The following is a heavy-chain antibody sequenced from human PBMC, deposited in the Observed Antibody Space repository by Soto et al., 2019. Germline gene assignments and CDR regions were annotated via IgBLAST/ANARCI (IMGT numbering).Heavy chain of an antibody. CDR3: ASPPATGNSYYYVMDV. V-gene: IGHV1-69*12. J-gene: IGHJ6*02. D-gene: IGHD5-12*01. CDR1: GGTFSSYA. Sequence: QVQLVQSGAEVKKPGSSVKVSCKASGGTFSSYAISWVRQAPGQGLEWMGGIIPIFGTANYAQKFQGRVTITADEFTSTAYMDLSSLRSEDMAVYYCASPPATGNSYYYVMDVWGQGTTVTVSS. CDR2: IIPIFGTA.